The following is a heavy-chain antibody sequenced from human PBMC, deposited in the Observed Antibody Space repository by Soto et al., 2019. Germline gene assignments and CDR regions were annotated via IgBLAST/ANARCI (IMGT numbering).Heavy chain of an antibody. CDR3: CVNYYDSSGPLDY. J-gene: IGHJ4*02. D-gene: IGHD3-22*01. CDR1: GFTFSSYG. Sequence: GGSLRLSCAASGFTFSSYGMHWVRQAPGKGLEWVAVIWYDGSNKYYADSVKGRFTISRDNSKNTLYLQMNSLRAEDTAVYYCCVNYYDSSGPLDYWGQGTLVTVSS. V-gene: IGHV3-33*01. CDR2: IWYDGSNK.